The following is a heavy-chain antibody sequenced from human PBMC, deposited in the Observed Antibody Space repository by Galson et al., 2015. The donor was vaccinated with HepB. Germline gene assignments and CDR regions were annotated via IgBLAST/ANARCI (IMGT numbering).Heavy chain of an antibody. D-gene: IGHD5/OR15-5a*01. V-gene: IGHV4-31*03. CDR1: GGSVSSGGYC. CDR2: ICYSGIT. Sequence: TLSLTCTVSGGSVSSGGYCWGWIRHHPGKGMEWIGYICYSGITFYSPSLKNRVIISEDTSENQFSLRLSSVTAADTAVYYCARVSTIPTYYFDSWGQGALVTVSS. J-gene: IGHJ4*02. CDR3: ARVSTIPTYYFDS.